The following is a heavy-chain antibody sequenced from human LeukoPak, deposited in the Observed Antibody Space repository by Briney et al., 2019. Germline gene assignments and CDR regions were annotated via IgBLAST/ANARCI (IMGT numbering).Heavy chain of an antibody. D-gene: IGHD5-18*01. V-gene: IGHV4-30-4*08. J-gene: IGHJ4*02. Sequence: SSQTLSLTCTVSGGSISSGDYYWSWIRQPPGKGLEWIGYIYYSGSTYYNPSLKSRVTISVDTSKNQFSPKLSSVTAADTAVYYCASKINSGYSYGLFDYWGQGTLVTVAS. CDR1: GGSISSGDYY. CDR3: ASKINSGYSYGLFDY. CDR2: IYYSGST.